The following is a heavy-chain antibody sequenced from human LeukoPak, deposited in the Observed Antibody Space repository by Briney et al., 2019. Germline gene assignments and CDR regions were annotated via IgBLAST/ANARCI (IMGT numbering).Heavy chain of an antibody. D-gene: IGHD1-26*01. CDR3: AKSRASGNLPIDY. CDR2: IRYDGSNK. Sequence: GGSLRLSCAASGFTFSSYGMHWVRQAPGKGLEWVAFIRYDGSNKYYADSVKGRFTISRDNSKNTLYLQLNSLRAEDTAVYYCAKSRASGNLPIDYWGQGTLVTVSS. CDR1: GFTFSSYG. J-gene: IGHJ4*02. V-gene: IGHV3-30*02.